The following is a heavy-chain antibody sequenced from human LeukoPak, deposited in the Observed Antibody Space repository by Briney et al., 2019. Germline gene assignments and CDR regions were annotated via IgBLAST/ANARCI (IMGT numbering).Heavy chain of an antibody. Sequence: GGSLRLSCAASGFTVSSNYMSWVRQAPGKGLEWVSVIYSGGSTYYADSVKGRFTISRDNSKNTLYPQMNSLRAEDTAVYYCASGMNYGDAAYFDYWGQGTLVTVSS. CDR2: IYSGGST. J-gene: IGHJ4*02. D-gene: IGHD4-17*01. V-gene: IGHV3-66*02. CDR1: GFTVSSNY. CDR3: ASGMNYGDAAYFDY.